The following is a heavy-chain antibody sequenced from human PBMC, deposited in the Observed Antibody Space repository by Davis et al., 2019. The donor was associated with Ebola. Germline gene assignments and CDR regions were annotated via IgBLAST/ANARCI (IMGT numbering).Heavy chain of an antibody. Sequence: GGSLRLSCVASGFNFDDYGMYWVRQAPGKGLEWVSLISWDGGHTHSTDSVKGRFTISRDNSKNSLYLQMNSLRDEDTAIYYCVKDSEAYTSSSNYFDYWGQGTQVTVSS. CDR1: GFNFDDYG. V-gene: IGHV3-43D*03. CDR3: VKDSEAYTSSSNYFDY. D-gene: IGHD6-6*01. CDR2: ISWDGGHT. J-gene: IGHJ4*02.